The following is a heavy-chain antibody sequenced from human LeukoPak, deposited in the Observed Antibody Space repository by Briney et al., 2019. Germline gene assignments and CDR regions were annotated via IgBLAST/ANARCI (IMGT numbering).Heavy chain of an antibody. V-gene: IGHV1-69*01. CDR1: GGTFSXYA. J-gene: IGHJ6*02. CDR2: IIPIFGTA. Sequence: KVSCKXSGGTFSXYAISWVRQAPGQGLEWMGGIIPIFGTANYAQKFQGRVTITADESTSTAYMELSSLRSEDTAVYYCATSEYQLLFYYYYGMDVWGQGTTVTVSS. D-gene: IGHD2-2*01. CDR3: ATSEYQLLFYYYYGMDV.